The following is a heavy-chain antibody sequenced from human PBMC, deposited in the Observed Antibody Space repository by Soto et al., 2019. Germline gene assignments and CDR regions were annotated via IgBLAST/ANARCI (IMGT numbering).Heavy chain of an antibody. J-gene: IGHJ3*02. CDR1: GFTVTSNY. V-gene: IGHV3-66*01. CDR3: ARDLYYDSTGEAFDI. CDR2: IYSGGST. Sequence: EVQLVESGGGLVQPGGSLRLSCAASGFTVTSNYMSWVRQAPGKGLEWVSVIYSGGSTYYADSVKGRFTISRDNSXITLYLQMNSLRAEDRAVYYCARDLYYDSTGEAFDIWGQGTMVTVSS. D-gene: IGHD3-22*01.